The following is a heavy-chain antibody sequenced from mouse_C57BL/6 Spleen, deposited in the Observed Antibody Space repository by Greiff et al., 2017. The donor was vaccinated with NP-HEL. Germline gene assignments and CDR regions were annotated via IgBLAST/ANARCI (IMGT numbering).Heavy chain of an antibody. CDR1: GYTFTSYW. CDR3: ARSYDYDGYYAMDY. V-gene: IGHV1-50*01. CDR2: IDPSDSYT. Sequence: QVQLKQSGAELVKPGASVKLSCKASGYTFTSYWMQWVKQRPGQGLEWIGEIDPSDSYTNYNQKFKGKATLTVDTSSSTAYMQLSSLTSEDSAVYYCARSYDYDGYYAMDYWGQGTSVTVSS. J-gene: IGHJ4*01. D-gene: IGHD2-4*01.